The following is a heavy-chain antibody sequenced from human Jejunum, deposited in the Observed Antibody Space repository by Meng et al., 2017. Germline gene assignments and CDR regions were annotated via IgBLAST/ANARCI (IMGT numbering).Heavy chain of an antibody. D-gene: IGHD3-10*01. CDR1: GSSFSSYW. CDR3: ASSFGSGSYRVAYFNY. V-gene: IGHV3-7*01. J-gene: IGHJ4*02. CDR2: IKQDGSEK. Sequence: GESLKISCAASGSSFSSYWMNWVRQAPGKGLEWVANIKQDGSEKYYVDSVKGRFTISRDNAKNSLYLQMNSLRAEDTAVYYCASSFGSGSYRVAYFNYWGQGTLVTVSS.